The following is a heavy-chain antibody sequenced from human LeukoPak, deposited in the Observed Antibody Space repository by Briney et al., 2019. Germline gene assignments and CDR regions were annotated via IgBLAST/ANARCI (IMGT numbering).Heavy chain of an antibody. CDR2: ISSSSSYI. CDR1: GFTFSSYS. D-gene: IGHD2-2*01. V-gene: IGHV3-21*01. Sequence: GGSLRLSCAASGFTFSSYSMNWGRQAPGKGLEWVSSISSSSSYIYYADSVKGRFTISRDNAKNSLYLQMNSLRAEDTAVYYCARDEDQYYFDYWGQGTLVTVSS. J-gene: IGHJ4*02. CDR3: ARDEDQYYFDY.